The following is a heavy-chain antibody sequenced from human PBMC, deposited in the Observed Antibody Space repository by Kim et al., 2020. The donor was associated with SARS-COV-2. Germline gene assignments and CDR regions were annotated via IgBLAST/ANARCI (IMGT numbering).Heavy chain of an antibody. Sequence: ADSVKGRFTISRDNSKNTLYLQMNSLRAEDTAVYYCARGHVLLWFGELLGWGQGTLVTVSS. J-gene: IGHJ4*02. D-gene: IGHD3-10*01. V-gene: IGHV3-66*01. CDR3: ARGHVLLWFGELLG.